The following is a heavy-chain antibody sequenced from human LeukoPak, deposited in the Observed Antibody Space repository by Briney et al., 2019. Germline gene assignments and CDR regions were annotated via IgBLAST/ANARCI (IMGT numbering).Heavy chain of an antibody. CDR2: IKPTGSDT. J-gene: IGHJ4*02. V-gene: IGHV3-7*01. Sequence: PGGSLRLSCAASGSTFRTYWMMWVRQAPGQGTEFLANIKPTGSDTYYVDSMKARFTISRDNAKDLLFLQMNSLRGEDTALYYCGRFGYEAGVDLWGRGTLVTVSS. CDR3: GRFGYEAGVDL. D-gene: IGHD2-2*01. CDR1: GSTFRTYW.